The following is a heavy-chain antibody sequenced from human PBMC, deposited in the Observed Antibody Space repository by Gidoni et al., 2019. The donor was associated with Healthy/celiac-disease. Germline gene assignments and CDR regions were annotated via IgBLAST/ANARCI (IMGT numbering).Heavy chain of an antibody. D-gene: IGHD6-19*01. CDR2: INAGNGNT. CDR3: ARADLGYPPGWLVRGNWFDP. CDR1: GSTFTSYA. V-gene: IGHV1-3*01. J-gene: IGHJ5*02. Sequence: QVQLVQSGAEVKKPGASVKVSCKASGSTFTSYAMHWVRQAPGQRLEWRGWINAGNGNTKYSQKFQGRVTITRDTSASTAYMELSSLRSEDTAVYYCARADLGYPPGWLVRGNWFDPWGQGTLVTVSS.